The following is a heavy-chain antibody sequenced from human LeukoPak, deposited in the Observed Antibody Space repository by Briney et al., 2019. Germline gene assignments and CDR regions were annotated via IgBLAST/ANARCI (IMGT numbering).Heavy chain of an antibody. Sequence: GGSLRLSCTASGFIFSRYWMSWVRQAPGKGLEWVANIKQDGSEKYYVDSVKGRFTISRDNAKNSLYLQMNSLRAEDTALYYCASGYDFWSGPDYWGQGTLVTVSS. CDR3: ASGYDFWSGPDY. D-gene: IGHD3-3*01. CDR2: IKQDGSEK. V-gene: IGHV3-7*01. CDR1: GFIFSRYW. J-gene: IGHJ4*02.